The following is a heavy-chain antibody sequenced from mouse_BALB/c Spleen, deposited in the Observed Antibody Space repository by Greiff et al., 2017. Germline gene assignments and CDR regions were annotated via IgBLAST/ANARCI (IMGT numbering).Heavy chain of an antibody. CDR3: ARGATMRDAMDY. V-gene: IGHV5-15*02. Sequence: EVKLVESGGGLVQPGGSRKLSCAASGFTFSDYGMAWVRQAPGKGPEWVAFISNLAYSIYYADTVTGRFTIYRENAKNTLYLEMSSLRSEDTAMYYCARGATMRDAMDYWGQGTSVTVSS. D-gene: IGHD2-4*01. J-gene: IGHJ4*01. CDR2: ISNLAYSI. CDR1: GFTFSDYG.